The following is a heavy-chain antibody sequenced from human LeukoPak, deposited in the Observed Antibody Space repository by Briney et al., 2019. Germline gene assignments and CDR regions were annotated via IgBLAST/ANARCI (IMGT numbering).Heavy chain of an antibody. J-gene: IGHJ4*02. V-gene: IGHV3-74*01. CDR3: AKRLRDGYNSPIDF. CDR1: GFTFSSYW. CDR2: IKGDGSST. D-gene: IGHD5-24*01. Sequence: GGSLRLSCAASGFTFSSYWMHWVRQAPGKGLVWVSRIKGDGSSTSYADSVKGRFTISRDNAKNTLYLQMNSLRAEDTAVYYCAKRLRDGYNSPIDFWGQGTLVTVSS.